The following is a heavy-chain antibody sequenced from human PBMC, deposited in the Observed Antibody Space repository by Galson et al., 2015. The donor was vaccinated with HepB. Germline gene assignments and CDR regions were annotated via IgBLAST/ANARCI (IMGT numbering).Heavy chain of an antibody. CDR3: ARGPKSHISGWYGNFGQLKGSFGLDV. J-gene: IGHJ6*02. Sequence: QSGAEVKKPGESLRISCKASGYIFSDYDIHWVRQAPGQGLEWMGRINPNNDDRNLKQKFQGRVTMTTDTSVNIAHMELASLTSDDTAVYYCARGPKSHISGWYGNFGQLKGSFGLDVWGQGITVTISS. CDR1: GYIFSDYD. V-gene: IGHV1-2*02. CDR2: INPNNDDR. D-gene: IGHD6-19*01.